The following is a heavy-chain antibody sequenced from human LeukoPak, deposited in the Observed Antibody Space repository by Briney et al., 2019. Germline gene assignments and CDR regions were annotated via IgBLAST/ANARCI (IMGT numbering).Heavy chain of an antibody. CDR2: ISSSSSYI. V-gene: IGHV3-21*01. J-gene: IGHJ3*02. Sequence: PGGSLRLSCAASGFTFSSYSMNWVRQAPGKGLEWVSSISSSSSYIYYADSVKGRFTISRDNAKNSLYLQMNSLRAEDTAVYYCASPEWFGELSVAFDIWGQGTMVTVPS. D-gene: IGHD3-10*01. CDR1: GFTFSSYS. CDR3: ASPEWFGELSVAFDI.